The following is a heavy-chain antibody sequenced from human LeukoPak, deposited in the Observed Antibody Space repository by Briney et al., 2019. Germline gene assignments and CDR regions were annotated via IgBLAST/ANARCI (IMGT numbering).Heavy chain of an antibody. J-gene: IGHJ4*02. CDR2: IRSKAYGGTT. CDR3: TTSSGEQWLVPPHY. V-gene: IGHV3-49*03. D-gene: IGHD6-19*01. CDR1: GFTFGDYA. Sequence: PGGSLRLSCTASGFTFGDYAMSWFRQAPGKGLEGVGFIRSKAYGGTTEYAASVKGRFTISRDDSKSIAYLQMNSLKTEDTAVYYCTTSSGEQWLVPPHYWGQGTLVTVSS.